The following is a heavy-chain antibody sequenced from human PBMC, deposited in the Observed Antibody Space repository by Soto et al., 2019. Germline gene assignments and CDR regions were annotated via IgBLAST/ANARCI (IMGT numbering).Heavy chain of an antibody. J-gene: IGHJ4*02. CDR3: ARVGPVRGDLYYFDY. V-gene: IGHV4-59*08. CDR1: GGSISSYF. CDR2: IYYRGST. D-gene: IGHD3-10*01. Sequence: SETLSLTCTVSGGSISSYFWSWIRQHPGKGLEWIGYIYYRGSTYYNPSLKSRVTISVDTSKNQFSLKLSSVTAADTAVYYCARVGPVRGDLYYFDYWGQGTLVTVSS.